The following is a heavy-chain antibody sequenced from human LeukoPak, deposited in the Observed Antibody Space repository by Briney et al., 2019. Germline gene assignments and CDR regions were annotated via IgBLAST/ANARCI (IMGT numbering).Heavy chain of an antibody. J-gene: IGHJ5*02. V-gene: IGHV3-30-3*01. CDR1: GFTFSSYA. CDR3: ARDLSLTTVAKWFDP. Sequence: GGSLRLSCAASGFTFSSYAMHWVRQAPGKGLEWVAVISYDGSDKYYADSVKGRFTISRDSSKDTLYLQMNSLRAEDTAVYYCARDLSLTTVAKWFDPWGQGTLVTVSS. D-gene: IGHD4-11*01. CDR2: ISYDGSDK.